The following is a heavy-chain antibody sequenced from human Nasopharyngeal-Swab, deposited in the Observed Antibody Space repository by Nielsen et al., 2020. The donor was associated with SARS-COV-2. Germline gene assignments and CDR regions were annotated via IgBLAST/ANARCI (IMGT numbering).Heavy chain of an antibody. V-gene: IGHV1-2*06. CDR2: INPNNGGT. J-gene: IGHJ6*03. Sequence: WVRQAPGQGLEWMGRINPNNGGTVYAQKFQGRVTMTEDTSTDTAYMELSSLRSEDTAVYYCATAGPAATDYYYMDVWGKGTTVTVSS. D-gene: IGHD2-2*01. CDR3: ATAGPAATDYYYMDV.